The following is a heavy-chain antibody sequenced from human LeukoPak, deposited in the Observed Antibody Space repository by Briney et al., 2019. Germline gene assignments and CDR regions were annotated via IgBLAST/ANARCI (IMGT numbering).Heavy chain of an antibody. CDR2: IFYTGDS. J-gene: IGHJ4*02. CDR1: GVSSSSSY. V-gene: IGHV4-59*08. D-gene: IGHD3-3*01. CDR3: ARSGSTFDY. Sequence: SETLSLTCTVSGVSSSSSYWSWIRQPPGKGLEWIGYIFYTGDSNHNPSFKSRVSISLDTSKDQISLKLYSVTAADTAVYYCARSGSTFDYWGQGTLVTVSS.